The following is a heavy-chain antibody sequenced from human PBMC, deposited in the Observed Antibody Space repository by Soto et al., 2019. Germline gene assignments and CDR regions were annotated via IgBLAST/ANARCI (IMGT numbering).Heavy chain of an antibody. D-gene: IGHD3-3*01. Sequence: GGSLRLSCAASGFTFSSYAMHWVRQAPGKGLEWVAVISYDGSNKYYADSVKGRFTISRDNSKNTLYLQMNSLRAEDTAVYYCARDPISYDFWSGYLNWFDPWGQGTLVTVSS. J-gene: IGHJ5*02. CDR2: ISYDGSNK. CDR3: ARDPISYDFWSGYLNWFDP. CDR1: GFTFSSYA. V-gene: IGHV3-30-3*01.